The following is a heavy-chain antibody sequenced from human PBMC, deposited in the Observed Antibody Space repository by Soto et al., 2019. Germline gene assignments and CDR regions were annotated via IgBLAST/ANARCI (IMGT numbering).Heavy chain of an antibody. D-gene: IGHD3-9*01. CDR3: ARQGVRYFDWLRTVNYYYGMNV. J-gene: IGHJ6*02. CDR2: IYYSGST. CDR1: GSSIRSSSYY. Sequence: PSETLSLTCTVSGSSIRSSSYYWGWIRQPPGKGLEWIGSIYYSGSTYYNPSLKSRVTISVDTSKNQFSLKLSSVTAADTAVYYCARQGVRYFDWLRTVNYYYGMNVWGQGTTVT. V-gene: IGHV4-39*01.